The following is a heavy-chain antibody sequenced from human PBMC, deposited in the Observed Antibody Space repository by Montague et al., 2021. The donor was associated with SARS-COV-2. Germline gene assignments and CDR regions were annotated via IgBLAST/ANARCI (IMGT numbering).Heavy chain of an antibody. Sequence: SETLSLTCAVYGGSFSGYYWSWIRQPPEKGLEWIGEINQSGRTNNNPSLKSRVIISVDTSKNQFSLKLSSVTAADTAVYYCARRGRSVWGVTVSAELDCWGQGILVIVSS. CDR2: INQSGRT. D-gene: IGHD3-10*01. J-gene: IGHJ4*02. CDR1: GGSFSGYY. V-gene: IGHV4-34*01. CDR3: ARRGRSVWGVTVSAELDC.